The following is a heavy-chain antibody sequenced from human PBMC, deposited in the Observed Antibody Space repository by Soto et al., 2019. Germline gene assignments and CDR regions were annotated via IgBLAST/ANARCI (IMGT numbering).Heavy chain of an antibody. CDR2: ISGSGGST. V-gene: IGHV3-23*01. J-gene: IGHJ4*02. Sequence: EVQLLESGGGLVQPGGSLRLSCAASGFTFSSYAMSWVRQAPGKGLEWVSAISGSGGSTYYADSVKGRFTISRDNSKNTLYLKMNSLGAEYTAVYYCAKQRGGYGGGYWGQGTLVTVSS. CDR1: GFTFSSYA. D-gene: IGHD1-26*01. CDR3: AKQRGGYGGGY.